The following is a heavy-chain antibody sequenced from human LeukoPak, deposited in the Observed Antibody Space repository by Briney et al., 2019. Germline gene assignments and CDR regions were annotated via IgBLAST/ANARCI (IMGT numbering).Heavy chain of an antibody. CDR2: VTGSGVNT. Sequence: QPGGSLRLSCAASGFTFATHGMSWVRQAPGKGLEWVSAVTGSGVNTYYAESVKGRSTISRDNSENTMSLQLNSLRVEDTAVYYCAKTAVAGTWIAFDIWGPGTMVTVSS. CDR1: GFTFATHG. V-gene: IGHV3-23*01. J-gene: IGHJ3*02. D-gene: IGHD6-19*01. CDR3: AKTAVAGTWIAFDI.